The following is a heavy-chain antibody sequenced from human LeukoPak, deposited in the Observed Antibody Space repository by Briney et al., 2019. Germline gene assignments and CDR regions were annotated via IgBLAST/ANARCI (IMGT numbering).Heavy chain of an antibody. D-gene: IGHD5-12*01. V-gene: IGHV4-59*01. J-gene: IGHJ4*02. CDR2: IYYSGST. CDR1: GGSISFYY. CDR3: ARLGGGYAFFDY. Sequence: KTSETLSLTCTVSGGSISFYYWSWIRQPPGKGLEWIGNIYYSGSTNYNPSLKSRVTISVDTSKNQFSLKMSSVTAADTALFYCARLGGGYAFFDYWGQGTLVTVSS.